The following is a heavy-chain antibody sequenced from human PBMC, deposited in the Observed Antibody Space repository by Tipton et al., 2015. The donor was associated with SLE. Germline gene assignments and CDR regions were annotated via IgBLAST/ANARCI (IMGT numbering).Heavy chain of an antibody. CDR2: ISVYNGNT. CDR3: ARDEDWLSFDY. D-gene: IGHD3-9*01. CDR1: GYTFTGYY. V-gene: IGHV1-18*04. J-gene: IGHJ4*02. Sequence: QLVQSGAEVKKPGASVKVSCKASGYTFTGYYMHWVRQAPGQGLEWMGWISVYNGNTNYAQKFQGRVTITTDESTSTAYMELNSLRSEDTAVYYCARDEDWLSFDYWGQGTLVPVSS.